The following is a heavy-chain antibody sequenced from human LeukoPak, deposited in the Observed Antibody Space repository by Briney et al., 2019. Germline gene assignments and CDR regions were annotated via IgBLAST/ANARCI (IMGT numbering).Heavy chain of an antibody. J-gene: IGHJ4*02. CDR2: VSGSGAIA. D-gene: IGHD1-26*01. Sequence: GGSLRLSCAASGFTFNNYAMSWVRQAPGKGLEWVSTVSGSGAIAYYTDSDKGRFTISRDNSKNTLYLQMSSLTAKDTAVYYCAKDRSIGTYYTFDSWGQGTLVTVSS. CDR1: GFTFNNYA. CDR3: AKDRSIGTYYTFDS. V-gene: IGHV3-23*01.